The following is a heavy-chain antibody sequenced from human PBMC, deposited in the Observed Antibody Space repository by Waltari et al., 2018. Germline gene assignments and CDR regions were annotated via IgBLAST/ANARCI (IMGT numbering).Heavy chain of an antibody. V-gene: IGHV1-69*14. J-gene: IGHJ4*02. CDR3: ASARWGVVITPTFDY. D-gene: IGHD3-22*01. CDR2: IIPIFGTA. CDR1: GGTFSSYA. Sequence: QVQLVQSGAEVKKPGSSVKVSCKASGGTFSSYAISWVRQAPGQGLEWMGGIIPIFGTANDAQKFQGRVTITADKSTSSAYMELSSLRSEDTALYYCASARWGVVITPTFDYWGQGTLVTVSS.